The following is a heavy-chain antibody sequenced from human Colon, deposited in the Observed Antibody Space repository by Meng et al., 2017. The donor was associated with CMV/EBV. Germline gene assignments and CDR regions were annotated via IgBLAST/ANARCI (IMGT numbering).Heavy chain of an antibody. Sequence: ASVKVSCKASGYTFTSYGISWVRQAPGQGLEWLGWVNPDTKTTRYSQKFEGRVAMTTDSSTNTVYMHLDGLTSDDTAVYYCARGPLSGWQPDWGQGTLVTVSS. CDR2: VNPDTKTT. CDR1: GYTFTSYG. J-gene: IGHJ4*02. V-gene: IGHV1-18*01. CDR3: ARGPLSGWQPD. D-gene: IGHD6-19*01.